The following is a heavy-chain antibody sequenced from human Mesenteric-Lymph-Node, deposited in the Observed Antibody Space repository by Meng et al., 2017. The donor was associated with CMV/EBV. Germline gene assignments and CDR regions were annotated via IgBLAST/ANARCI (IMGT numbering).Heavy chain of an antibody. CDR3: ASEGWELLSGMDV. V-gene: IGHV3-7*01. Sequence: GESLKISCAASGFTFSSYWMSWVRQAPGKGLEWVANIKQDGSEKYYVDSVKGRFTISRDNAKNSLYLQMNSLRAEDTAVYYCASEGWELLSGMDVWGQGTTVTVSS. J-gene: IGHJ6*02. CDR1: GFTFSSYW. CDR2: IKQDGSEK. D-gene: IGHD1-26*01.